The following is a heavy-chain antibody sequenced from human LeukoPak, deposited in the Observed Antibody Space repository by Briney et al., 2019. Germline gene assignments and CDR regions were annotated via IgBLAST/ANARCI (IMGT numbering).Heavy chain of an antibody. CDR1: GFTFSSYA. D-gene: IGHD4-17*01. CDR3: ARRDYYGDYGRNWFDP. J-gene: IGHJ5*02. Sequence: GGSLRLSCAASGFTFSSYAMHWVRQARGKGLEWVAVISYDGSSAYYTDSVKGRFTISRDNSKNTLYLQMNSLRAEDTAVYYCARRDYYGDYGRNWFDPWGQGTLVTVSS. CDR2: ISYDGSSA. V-gene: IGHV3-30-3*01.